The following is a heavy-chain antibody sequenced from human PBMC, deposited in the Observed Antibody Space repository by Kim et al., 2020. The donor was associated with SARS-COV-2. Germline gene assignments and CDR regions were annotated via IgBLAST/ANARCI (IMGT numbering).Heavy chain of an antibody. D-gene: IGHD3-3*01. Sequence: GRFTISRDNSKNTLYLQVNSLRAEDTAVYYCAKGSEWLLWAPPYNYYGMDVWGHGTTVTVSS. V-gene: IGHV3-30*02. CDR3: AKGSEWLLWAPPYNYYGMDV. J-gene: IGHJ6*02.